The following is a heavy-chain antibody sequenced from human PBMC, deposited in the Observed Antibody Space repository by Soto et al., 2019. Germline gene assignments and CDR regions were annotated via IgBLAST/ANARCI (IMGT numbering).Heavy chain of an antibody. V-gene: IGHV4-59*01. D-gene: IGHD3-9*01. CDR2: IYYSGST. CDR3: ARWTPYYDILTGYYNGWFDY. Sequence: SETLSLTCTVSGGSISSYYWSWIRQPPGKGLEWIGYIYYSGSTNYNPSLKSRVTISVDTSKNQFSLKLSSVTAADTAVYYCARWTPYYDILTGYYNGWFDYWGQGTLVTVSS. J-gene: IGHJ4*02. CDR1: GGSISSYY.